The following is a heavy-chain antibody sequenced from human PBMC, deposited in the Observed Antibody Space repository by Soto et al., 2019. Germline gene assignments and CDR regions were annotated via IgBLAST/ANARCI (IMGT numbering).Heavy chain of an antibody. V-gene: IGHV1-69*01. CDR3: ARGWGYDSNDYYYAY. CDR2: IIPIYGKA. J-gene: IGHJ4*02. Sequence: QVQLVQSGAEVRKPGSSVKVSCKASGGTFSRHAISWVRQAPGQGLEWMGGIIPIYGKANQAQKFQGRVTIIADESTRTVYMELSSLRSEDTAMYYCARGWGYDSNDYYYAYWGQGTLVIVSS. CDR1: GGTFSRHA. D-gene: IGHD3-22*01.